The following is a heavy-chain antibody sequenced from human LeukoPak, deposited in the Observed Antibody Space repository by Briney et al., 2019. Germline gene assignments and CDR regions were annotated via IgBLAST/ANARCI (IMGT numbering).Heavy chain of an antibody. J-gene: IGHJ4*02. CDR1: GYTFTSYY. CDR3: ASSSGRGIHDY. Sequence: ASVKVSCKASGYTFTSYYMHWVRQAPGQGLEWMGIINPSGGSTSYAQKFQGRVTMTRDMSTSTVYMELSSLRSEDTAVYYCASSSGRGIHDYWGQGTLVTVSS. CDR2: INPSGGST. D-gene: IGHD6-19*01. V-gene: IGHV1-46*01.